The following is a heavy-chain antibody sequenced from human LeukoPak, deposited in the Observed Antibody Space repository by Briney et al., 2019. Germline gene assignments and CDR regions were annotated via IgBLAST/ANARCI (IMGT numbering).Heavy chain of an antibody. CDR2: ISYIGST. CDR3: ARDPTTVTTGLDL. CDR1: GGSFSSHY. V-gene: IGHV4-59*11. J-gene: IGHJ3*01. Sequence: SETLSLTCTVSGGSFSSHYWSWIRQPPGKGLEWIGYISYIGSTNYNPSLKRRVTISVDTSNNQFSLKLSSVTAADAAVYFCARDPTTVTTGLDLWGPGTMVTVSS. D-gene: IGHD4-17*01.